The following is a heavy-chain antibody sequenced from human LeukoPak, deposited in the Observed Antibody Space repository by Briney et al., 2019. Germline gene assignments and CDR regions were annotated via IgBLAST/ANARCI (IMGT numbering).Heavy chain of an antibody. Sequence: PSETLSLTCTVPGASISSHSWSWIRQPPGKGLEWIGYIYDSESTDYNPSLRSRVTISVDISKNQLSLKLSSVTAADTAVYYCASQGYWGQGTLVTVSS. CDR1: GASISSHS. V-gene: IGHV4-59*08. CDR3: ASQGY. J-gene: IGHJ4*02. CDR2: IYDSEST.